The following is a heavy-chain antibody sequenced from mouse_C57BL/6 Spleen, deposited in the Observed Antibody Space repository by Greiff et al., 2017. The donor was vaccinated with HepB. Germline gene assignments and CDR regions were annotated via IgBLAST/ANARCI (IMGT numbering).Heavy chain of an antibody. CDR1: GFTFSSYA. CDR3: ARSEGIYYGYENAMDY. D-gene: IGHD2-2*01. V-gene: IGHV5-4*01. CDR2: ISDGGSYT. J-gene: IGHJ4*01. Sequence: EVQVVESGGGLVKPGGSLKLSCAASGFTFSSYALSWVRQTPEKRLEWVATISDGGSYTYYPDNVKGRFTISRDNAKNNLYLQLRHLESEDTGMYYCARSEGIYYGYENAMDYWGQGTSVTVSS.